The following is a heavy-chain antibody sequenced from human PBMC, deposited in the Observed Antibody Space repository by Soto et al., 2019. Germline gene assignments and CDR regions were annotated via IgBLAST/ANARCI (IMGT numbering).Heavy chain of an antibody. D-gene: IGHD6-13*01. CDR3: ARSSVAAAGTLGN. CDR2: IIPVLGVA. J-gene: IGHJ4*02. V-gene: IGHV1-69*02. Sequence: QVQLVQSGAEVKKPGSSVKVSCKASGGTLNSYTINWVRQAPGHGPEWLGRIIPVLGVANYAQTFQGRVTITADKSTSTVYMDLTSLRSEDTAMYYCARSSVAAAGTLGNWGPGTLVTVSS. CDR1: GGTLNSYT.